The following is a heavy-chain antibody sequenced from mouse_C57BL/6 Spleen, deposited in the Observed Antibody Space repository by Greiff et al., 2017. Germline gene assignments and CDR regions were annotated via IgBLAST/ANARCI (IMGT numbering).Heavy chain of an antibody. CDR3: ARTFVTTVNYFDY. Sequence: VQLQQPGAELVKPGASVKLSCKASGYTFTSYWMHWVKQRPGQGLEWIGMIHPNSGSTNYNERFKSKATLTVDKSSSTAYMQRSSLTSEDSAVYYCARTFVTTVNYFDYWGQGTTLTVSS. CDR2: IHPNSGST. V-gene: IGHV1-64*01. D-gene: IGHD1-2*01. J-gene: IGHJ2*01. CDR1: GYTFTSYW.